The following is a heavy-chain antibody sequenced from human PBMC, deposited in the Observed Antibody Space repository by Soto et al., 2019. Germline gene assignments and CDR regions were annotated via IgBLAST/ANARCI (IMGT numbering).Heavy chain of an antibody. Sequence: SETLSLTCTVSGGSISSSSYYWGWIRQPPGKGLEWIGSIYYSGSTYYNPSLKSRVTISVDTSKNQFSLKLSSVTAADTAVYYCARPRMAVPAPRDAFDIWGQGTMVTVSS. J-gene: IGHJ3*02. CDR2: IYYSGST. V-gene: IGHV4-39*01. CDR3: ARPRMAVPAPRDAFDI. CDR1: GGSISSSSYY. D-gene: IGHD2-2*01.